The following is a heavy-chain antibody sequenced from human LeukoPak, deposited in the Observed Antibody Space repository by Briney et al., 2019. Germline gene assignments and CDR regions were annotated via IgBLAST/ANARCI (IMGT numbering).Heavy chain of an antibody. CDR1: GGSFSGYY. CDR3: ARGPLYYYGSGSYYY. D-gene: IGHD3-10*01. V-gene: IGHV4-34*01. Sequence: PSETLSLTCAVYGGSFSGYYWSWIRQPPGKGLEWIGEINHSGSTNYNPSLKSRVTISVDTSKNQFSLKLGSVTAADTAVYYCARGPLYYYGSGSYYYWGQGTLVTVSS. J-gene: IGHJ4*02. CDR2: INHSGST.